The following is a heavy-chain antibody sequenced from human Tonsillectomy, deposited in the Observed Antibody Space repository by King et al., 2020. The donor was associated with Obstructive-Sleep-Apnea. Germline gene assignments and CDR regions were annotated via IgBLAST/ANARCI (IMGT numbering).Heavy chain of an antibody. CDR1: GFTFDDYA. D-gene: IGHD3-16*01. J-gene: IGHJ1*01. V-gene: IGHV3-9*01. Sequence: VQLVESGGGLVQPGRSLRLSCAASGFTFDDYAMYWVRQGPGKGLEWVSSISGDSAITAYADSVKGRFTISRDNAKNSLFLQMSSLRVEDTGLYYCAKDLIPAPHAQYFYHWGQGTLVTVSS. CDR2: ISGDSAIT. CDR3: AKDLIPAPHAQYFYH.